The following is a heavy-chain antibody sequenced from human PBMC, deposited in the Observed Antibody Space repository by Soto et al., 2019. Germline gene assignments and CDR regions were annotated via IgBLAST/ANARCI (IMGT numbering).Heavy chain of an antibody. Sequence: GGSLRLSCAASGFTFSSYAMSWVRQAPGKGLEWVSAISGSGGSTYYADSVKGRFTISRDNSKNTLYLQMNSLRAEDTAVYYCAKGSTRYYYGSGSYYNVGSHDYWGKGTLVTVSS. V-gene: IGHV3-23*01. CDR2: ISGSGGST. J-gene: IGHJ4*02. D-gene: IGHD3-10*01. CDR1: GFTFSSYA. CDR3: AKGSTRYYYGSGSYYNVGSHDY.